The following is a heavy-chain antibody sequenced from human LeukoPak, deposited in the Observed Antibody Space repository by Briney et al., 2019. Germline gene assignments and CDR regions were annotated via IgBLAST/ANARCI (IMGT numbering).Heavy chain of an antibody. CDR1: GGSISSYY. Sequence: SETLSLTCTVSGGSISSYYWTWIRQPPGKGLEWIGYIDYSGSTNYNPSLKSRVTISVDTSKNQFSLKLSSVTAADTAVYFCARTDGKQLPPRFWSQGTLVTVSS. D-gene: IGHD5-18*01. V-gene: IGHV4-59*08. CDR2: IDYSGST. J-gene: IGHJ4*02. CDR3: ARTDGKQLPPRF.